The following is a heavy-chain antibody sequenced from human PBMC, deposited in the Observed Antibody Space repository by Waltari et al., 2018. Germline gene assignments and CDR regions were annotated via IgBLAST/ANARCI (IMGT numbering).Heavy chain of an antibody. V-gene: IGHV4-39*01. Sequence: QLQLQESGPGLVKPSETLSLTCTVPGGSISSRTYYWGWICQPPGKGLEGIGSIYYSGSTYYNPSLKSRVTISVDTSKNQFSLKLSSVTAADTAVYYCARHPAMTIMLWYFDLWGRGTLVTVSS. J-gene: IGHJ2*01. CDR1: GGSISSRTYY. CDR3: ARHPAMTIMLWYFDL. CDR2: IYYSGST. D-gene: IGHD2-8*01.